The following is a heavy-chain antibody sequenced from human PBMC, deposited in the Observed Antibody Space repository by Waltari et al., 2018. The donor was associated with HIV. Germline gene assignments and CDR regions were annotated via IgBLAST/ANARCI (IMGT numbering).Heavy chain of an antibody. Sequence: QVQLVQSGAEVKKPGASVKVSCKASGYTFTGYYMPWVRQAPGQGLEWMGWINPNSGGTNYAQKFQGRVTMTRDTSISTAYMELSRLRSDDTAVYYCARDRARTTDYYYYGMDVWGQGTTVTVS. J-gene: IGHJ6*02. CDR3: ARDRARTTDYYYYGMDV. V-gene: IGHV1-2*02. D-gene: IGHD1-7*01. CDR1: GYTFTGYY. CDR2: INPNSGGT.